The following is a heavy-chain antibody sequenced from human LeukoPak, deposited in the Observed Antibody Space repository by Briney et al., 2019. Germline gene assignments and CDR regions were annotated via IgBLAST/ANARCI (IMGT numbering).Heavy chain of an antibody. CDR2: LYTSGST. CDR3: ARGPYSYDSSGAFDI. CDR1: GGSITDYH. V-gene: IGHV4-4*07. D-gene: IGHD3-22*01. J-gene: IGHJ3*02. Sequence: PSETLSLTCTVSGGSITDYHWIWIRQPAGKGLEWIGRLYTSGSTNYNPSLKSRVTISVDTSKNQFSLKLSSVTAADTAVYFCARGPYSYDSSGAFDIWGQGTMVTVSS.